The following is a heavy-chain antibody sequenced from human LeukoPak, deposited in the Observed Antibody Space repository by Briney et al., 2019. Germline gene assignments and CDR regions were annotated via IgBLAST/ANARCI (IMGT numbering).Heavy chain of an antibody. CDR2: IYYSESI. V-gene: IGHV4-31*03. CDR3: ARVHHERLRLDV. CDR1: GGSINRGDYF. J-gene: IGHJ6*02. Sequence: SETLSLTCPVSGGSINRGDYFLSWIRPHPGKGLEWIGYIYYSESIHYNPSLNTRITISVATSKNECYLKLSSVTAADTAVYYCARVHHERLRLDVWGQGTTVTVSS. D-gene: IGHD2-21*02.